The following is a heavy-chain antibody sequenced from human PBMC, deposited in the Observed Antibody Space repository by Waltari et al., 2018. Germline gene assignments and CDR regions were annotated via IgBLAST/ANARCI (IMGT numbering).Heavy chain of an antibody. CDR1: GGPITSNRHY. CDR2: ISYTGAT. Sequence: QLQLQESGSGLVTPSETLSLTCTVTGGPITSNRHYWGWIRQPPGQGREWIGTISYTGATYSSPSLKGRVTISRDTSKNQLSLTLGSVTAADTALYYCATYIGASVGTAAFDVWGQGTMVTVSS. CDR3: ATYIGASVGTAAFDV. D-gene: IGHD5-12*01. V-gene: IGHV4-39*01. J-gene: IGHJ3*01.